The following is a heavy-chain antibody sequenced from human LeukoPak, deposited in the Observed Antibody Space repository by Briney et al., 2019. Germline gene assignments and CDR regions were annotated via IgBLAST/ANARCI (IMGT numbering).Heavy chain of an antibody. Sequence: GGSLRLSCAASGFTFSSYAMSWVRQAPGKGLEWVSAISGSGGSTYYADSVKGRFTISRDNSKNTLYLQMSSLRAEDTAVYYCASRGYSYGPYDYWGQGTLVTVSS. CDR1: GFTFSSYA. D-gene: IGHD5-18*01. V-gene: IGHV3-23*01. J-gene: IGHJ4*02. CDR2: ISGSGGST. CDR3: ASRGYSYGPYDY.